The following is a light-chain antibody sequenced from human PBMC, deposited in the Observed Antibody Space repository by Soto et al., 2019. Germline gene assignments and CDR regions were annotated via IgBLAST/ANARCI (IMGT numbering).Light chain of an antibody. CDR3: QPYYSNPVT. V-gene: IGKV4-1*01. CDR2: WAS. J-gene: IGKJ3*01. CDR1: QSVLYSSNNKNY. Sequence: DIVMTQSPDSLAVSLGERATINCKSSQSVLYSSNNKNYLAWYQQKPGQPPKLLIYWASTRESGVPDRFSGSGSVTDFTLTISSLQAEDVAVYYCQPYYSNPVTFVPWTKVDIK.